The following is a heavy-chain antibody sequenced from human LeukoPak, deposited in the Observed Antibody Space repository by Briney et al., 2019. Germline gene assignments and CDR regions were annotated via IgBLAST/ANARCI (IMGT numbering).Heavy chain of an antibody. D-gene: IGHD6-19*01. J-gene: IGHJ4*02. V-gene: IGHV4-4*07. CDR3: ARDRDSSGWYPLDY. CDR2: IYTSGST. CDR1: GGSISSYY. Sequence: SETLSLTCTVSGGSISSYYWSWIRQPAGKGLEWIGRIYTSGSTNYNPSLKSRVTMSVDTSKNQFSLKLSSVTAADTAVYYCARDRDSSGWYPLDYWGQGTLVTVSS.